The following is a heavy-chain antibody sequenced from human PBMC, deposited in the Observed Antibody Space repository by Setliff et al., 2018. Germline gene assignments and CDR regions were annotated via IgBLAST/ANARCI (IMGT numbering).Heavy chain of an antibody. V-gene: IGHV1-69*05. D-gene: IGHD5-18*01. Sequence: SVKVSCKASGGTFSSYGISWVRQAPGQGLEWLGGTIPNFGTTNYAQEFQGRVTIITDESTSTAYMELSSLRFENTAVYYCAREGVDTRSSTDYRYYMDVWGKGTTVTSP. CDR3: AREGVDTRSSTDYRYYMDV. J-gene: IGHJ6*03. CDR2: TIPNFGTT. CDR1: GGTFSSYG.